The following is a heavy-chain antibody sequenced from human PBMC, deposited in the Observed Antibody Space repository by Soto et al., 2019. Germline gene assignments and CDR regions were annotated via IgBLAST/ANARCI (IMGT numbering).Heavy chain of an antibody. V-gene: IGHV3-30-3*01. CDR2: ISYDGSNK. Sequence: PGGFLRLSCAASGFTFSTYAMHWVRQAPGKGLEWVAVISYDGSNKYYADSVKGRFTISRDNSKNTLFLQMKSLRAEDTAVYYCARAWYNWNYVPPFDYWGQGTLVTVS. CDR3: ARAWYNWNYVPPFDY. CDR1: GFTFSTYA. J-gene: IGHJ4*02. D-gene: IGHD1-7*01.